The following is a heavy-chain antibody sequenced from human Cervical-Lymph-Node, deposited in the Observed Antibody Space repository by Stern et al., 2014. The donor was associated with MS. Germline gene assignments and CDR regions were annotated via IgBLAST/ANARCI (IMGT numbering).Heavy chain of an antibody. CDR3: ARRIDGSGFSPLDY. CDR1: GFTFNNYA. J-gene: IGHJ4*02. CDR2: IRDVGVIT. Sequence: EVQLLESGGGLVQPGGSLRLSCAASGFTFNNYAMSWVRQAPGKGLEWVSAIRDVGVITYYADSVRGRFTISRDNSKNTLSLQMNSLRAEDTAIYYCARRIDGSGFSPLDYWGQGTLVTVSP. V-gene: IGHV3-23*01. D-gene: IGHD3-22*01.